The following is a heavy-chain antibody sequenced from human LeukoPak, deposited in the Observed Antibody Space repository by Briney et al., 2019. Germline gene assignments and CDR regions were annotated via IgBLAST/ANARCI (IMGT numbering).Heavy chain of an antibody. CDR3: ASSPGSSGYYYEYYFDY. J-gene: IGHJ4*02. D-gene: IGHD3-22*01. V-gene: IGHV1-69*04. CDR2: IIPILGIA. CDR1: GGTFSSYA. Sequence: VASVKVSCKASGGTFSSYAISWVRQAPGQGLEWMGRIIPILGIANYAQKFQGRVTITADKSTSTAYMELSSLRSEDTAVYYCASSPGSSGYYYEYYFDYWGQGTLVTVSS.